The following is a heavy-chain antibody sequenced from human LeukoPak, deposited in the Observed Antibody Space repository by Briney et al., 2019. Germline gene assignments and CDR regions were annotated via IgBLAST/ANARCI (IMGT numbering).Heavy chain of an antibody. Sequence: KLSCKASRSSFTDSTIPWVRQRHGQGQGREWVSAVGGHNANTYYADSLKGRLPISRDNTKGSLFLQMNSLRAEDTAIYYCARDIQLTTGGLGTMVTVPS. D-gene: IGHD5-24*01. V-gene: IGHV3-23*01. CDR3: ARDIQLTT. CDR2: VGGHNANT. CDR1: RSSFTDST. J-gene: IGHJ3*01.